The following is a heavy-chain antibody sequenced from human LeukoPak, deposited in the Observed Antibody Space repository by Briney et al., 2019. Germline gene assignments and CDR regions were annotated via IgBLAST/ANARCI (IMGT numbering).Heavy chain of an antibody. J-gene: IGHJ4*02. Sequence: SETLSLTCTVSGGSVSSSIYYWSWIRQPPGKGLEWIGYIYYSGNINYNPSLTSRVTISLDTSKNQFSLKLSSVTAADTAVYYCARVNRDSSGWYGGFDYWGQGTLVTVSS. V-gene: IGHV4-61*01. CDR1: GGSVSSSIYY. CDR3: ARVNRDSSGWYGGFDY. D-gene: IGHD6-19*01. CDR2: IYYSGNI.